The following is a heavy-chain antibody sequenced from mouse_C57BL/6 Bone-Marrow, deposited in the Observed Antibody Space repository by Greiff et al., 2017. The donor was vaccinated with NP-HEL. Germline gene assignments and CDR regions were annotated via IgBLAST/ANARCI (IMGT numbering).Heavy chain of an antibody. D-gene: IGHD1-1*01. CDR2: IYPGDGDT. V-gene: IGHV1-82*01. J-gene: IGHJ3*01. Sequence: QVQLQQSGPELVKPGASVKISCKASGYAFSSSWMNWVKQRPGKGLEWIGRIYPGDGDTNYNGKFTGKATLTADKSSSTAYMQLSSLTSEDSAVYFCATYYGSTWFAYWGQGTLVTVSA. CDR1: GYAFSSSW. CDR3: ATYYGSTWFAY.